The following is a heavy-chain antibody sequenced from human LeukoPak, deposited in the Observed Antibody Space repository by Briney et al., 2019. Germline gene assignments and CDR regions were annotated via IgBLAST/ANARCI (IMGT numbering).Heavy chain of an antibody. CDR1: GFTFSSYW. J-gene: IGHJ6*03. CDR2: IKQDGSEA. Sequence: GGSLRLSCAASGFTFSSYWMTWVRQAPGKGLEWVANIKQDGSEAYYVDSVRGRFTVCRDNAKNSLYLQLNSLGAEDTAVYYCATRYCTIPACRASSYHCMDNWGKGTTVTVSS. D-gene: IGHD2-8*01. CDR3: ATRYCTIPACRASSYHCMDN. V-gene: IGHV3-7*01.